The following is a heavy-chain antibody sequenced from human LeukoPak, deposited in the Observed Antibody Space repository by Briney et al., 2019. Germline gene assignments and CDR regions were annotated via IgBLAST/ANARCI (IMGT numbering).Heavy chain of an antibody. D-gene: IGHD1-26*01. J-gene: IGHJ3*02. CDR2: ISSSSSYI. CDR3: ARDGEGAATAFDI. V-gene: IGHV3-21*01. Sequence: GGSLRLSCAASGFTFSSYSMNWVRQAPGKGLEWVSSISSSSSYIYYADSVKGRFTISRDNAKNSLYLQMNSLRAGDTAVYYCARDGEGAATAFDIWGQGTMVTVSS. CDR1: GFTFSSYS.